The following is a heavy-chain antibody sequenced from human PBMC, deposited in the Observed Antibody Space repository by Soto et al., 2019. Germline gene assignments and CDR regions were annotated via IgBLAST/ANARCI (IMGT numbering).Heavy chain of an antibody. J-gene: IGHJ6*02. CDR2: IKQDGSEK. Sequence: GGSLRLSCAVSGFTFSSYWMSCVRQAPGKGLEWVANIKQDGSEKYYVDSVKGRFTISRDNAKNSLYLQMNSLRAEDTAVYYCARDRYSYYDFWSGSLPYYYYGMDVWGQGTTVTVSS. D-gene: IGHD3-3*01. V-gene: IGHV3-7*01. CDR1: GFTFSSYW. CDR3: ARDRYSYYDFWSGSLPYYYYGMDV.